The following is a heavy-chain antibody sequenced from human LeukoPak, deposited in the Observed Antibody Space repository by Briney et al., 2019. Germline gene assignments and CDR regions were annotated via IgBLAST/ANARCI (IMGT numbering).Heavy chain of an antibody. V-gene: IGHV3-48*03. CDR3: ARDPPVWFGELDWFDP. J-gene: IGHJ5*02. Sequence: GGSLRLSCAASGFTFSSYEMNWVRQAPGKGLEWVSYISSSGSTIYYADSAKGRFTISRDNAKNSLYLQMNSLRAEDTAVYYCARDPPVWFGELDWFDPWGQGTLVTVSS. CDR2: ISSSGSTI. CDR1: GFTFSSYE. D-gene: IGHD3-10*01.